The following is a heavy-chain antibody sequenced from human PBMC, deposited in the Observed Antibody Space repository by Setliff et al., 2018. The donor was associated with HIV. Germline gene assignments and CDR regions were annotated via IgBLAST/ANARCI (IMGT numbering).Heavy chain of an antibody. CDR1: GGSISSSSYY. CDR2: INYSGST. V-gene: IGHV4-39*01. CDR3: ARSNELIAARYFDY. J-gene: IGHJ4*02. Sequence: TSETLSLTCTVSGGSISSSSYYWGWIRQPPGKGLEWIGSINYSGSTYYNPSLKSRVTIFVDTSKNQFFLRLSSVTAADTAVYYCARSNELIAARYFDYWGQGTLVTVSS. D-gene: IGHD6-6*01.